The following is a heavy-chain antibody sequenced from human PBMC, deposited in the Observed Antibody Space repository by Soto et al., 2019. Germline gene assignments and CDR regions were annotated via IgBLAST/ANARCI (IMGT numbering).Heavy chain of an antibody. Sequence: QVQLVQSGAEVKKPGSSVKVSCKASGGTFSSYAISWVRQAPGQVLEWMGGIIPISGTANYAQKFQGRVTITADESTSTAYMELSSLRSEDTAVYYCASSQGSSTSLEIYYYYYYGMAVWGQGTTVTVSS. CDR3: ASSQGSSTSLEIYYYYYYGMAV. J-gene: IGHJ6*02. D-gene: IGHD2-2*01. CDR1: GGTFSSYA. CDR2: IIPISGTA. V-gene: IGHV1-69*01.